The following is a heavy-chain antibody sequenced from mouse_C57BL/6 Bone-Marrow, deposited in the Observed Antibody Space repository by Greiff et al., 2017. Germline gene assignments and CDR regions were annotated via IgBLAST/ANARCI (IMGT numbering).Heavy chain of an antibody. V-gene: IGHV14-4*01. J-gene: IGHJ3*01. CDR1: GFNIKDDY. Sequence: VQLQQSGAELVRPGASVRLSCPASGFNIKDDYMHWVKQRPEQGLEWIGWIDPENGDTEYASKFQGKATITADTSSNTAYLQLSSLTSEDTAVYYGTKSRITTLDWGQGNLVTVSA. CDR3: TKSRITTLD. D-gene: IGHD1-1*01. CDR2: IDPENGDT.